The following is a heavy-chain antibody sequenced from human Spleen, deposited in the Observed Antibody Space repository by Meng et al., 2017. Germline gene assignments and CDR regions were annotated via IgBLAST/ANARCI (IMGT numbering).Heavy chain of an antibody. CDR2: ISGSGGST. Sequence: GESLKISCAASGFTFSSYWMSWVRQAPGKGLEWVSAISGSGGSTYYADSVKGRFTISRDNSKNTLYLQMNGLRAEDTAVYYCAKVQWGSSLGDFDYWGQGTLVTVSS. CDR1: GFTFSSYW. V-gene: IGHV3-23*01. CDR3: AKVQWGSSLGDFDY. D-gene: IGHD3-16*01. J-gene: IGHJ4*02.